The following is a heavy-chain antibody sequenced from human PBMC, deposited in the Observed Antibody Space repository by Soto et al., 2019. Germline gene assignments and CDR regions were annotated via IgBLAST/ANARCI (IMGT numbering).Heavy chain of an antibody. Sequence: QVQLQESGPGLVKTSVTLSLTCTVSGGSVTPYYWSWIRQSPGEGLEWIGYVSYSGKTGYNPSLKSRVSMSIDTSKNEFSLKLTSLTAADAATYYCARQQYTVVTAFDVWGQGTTVAVSS. CDR3: ARQQYTVVTAFDV. J-gene: IGHJ3*01. CDR2: VSYSGKT. V-gene: IGHV4-59*02. CDR1: GGSVTPYY. D-gene: IGHD2-15*01.